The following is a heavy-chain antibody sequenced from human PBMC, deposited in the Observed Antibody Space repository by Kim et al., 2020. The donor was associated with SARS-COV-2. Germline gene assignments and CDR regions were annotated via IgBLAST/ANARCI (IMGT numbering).Heavy chain of an antibody. V-gene: IGHV1-2*02. D-gene: IGHD4-17*01. CDR2: INPNSGGT. CDR1: GYTFTGYY. CDR3: ARTTVTIRSGYYYGMDV. J-gene: IGHJ6*02. Sequence: ASVKVSCKASGYTFTGYYMHWVRQAPGQGLEWMGWINPNSGGTNYAQKFQGRVTMTRDTSISTAYMELSRLRSDDTAVYYCARTTVTIRSGYYYGMDVWGQGTTVTVSS.